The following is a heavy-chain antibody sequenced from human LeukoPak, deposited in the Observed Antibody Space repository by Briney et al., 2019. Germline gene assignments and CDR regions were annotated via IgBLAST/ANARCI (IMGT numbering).Heavy chain of an antibody. CDR3: ARASTTFDD. J-gene: IGHJ4*02. V-gene: IGHV4-38-2*01. Sequence: SETLSLTCAVSGYSISSGYYWDWIRQPPGKGLEWIGSIYHSGSTYYNPSLKSRVTISVDTSKNQFSLNLTSRTAAGTALYFCARASTTFDDWGQGTLVTVSS. D-gene: IGHD1-14*01. CDR1: GYSISSGYY. CDR2: IYHSGST.